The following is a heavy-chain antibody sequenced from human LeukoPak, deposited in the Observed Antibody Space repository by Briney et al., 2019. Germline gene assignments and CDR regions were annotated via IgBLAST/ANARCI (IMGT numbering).Heavy chain of an antibody. CDR1: GGSISSYY. CDR3: ARLFAGTTYYYYYGMDV. V-gene: IGHV4-59*08. CDR2: IYYSGST. D-gene: IGHD1-1*01. Sequence: PSETLSLTCTVSGGSISSYYWSWIRQPPGKGLEWIGYIYYSGSTNYNPSLKSRVTISVDTSKNQFSLKLSSVTAADTAVYYYARLFAGTTYYYYYGMDVWGQGTTVTVSS. J-gene: IGHJ6*02.